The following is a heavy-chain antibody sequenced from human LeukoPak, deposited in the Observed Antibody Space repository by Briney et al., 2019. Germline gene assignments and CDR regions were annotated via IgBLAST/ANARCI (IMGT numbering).Heavy chain of an antibody. V-gene: IGHV3-30*03. CDR2: ISYDEMYQ. CDR1: GFTFNIYG. D-gene: IGHD5-18*01. CDR3: ATETGYNYGFDH. J-gene: IGHJ5*02. Sequence: GGSLRLSCAASGFTFNIYGMHWVRQAPGKGLEWVAGISYDEMYQYYADSVKGRFTISRDNAKNSLYLQMNSLRAEDTAVYYCATETGYNYGFDHWGQGTLVTVSS.